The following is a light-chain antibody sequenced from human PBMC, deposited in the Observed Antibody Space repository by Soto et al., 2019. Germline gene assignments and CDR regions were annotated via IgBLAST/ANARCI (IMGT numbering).Light chain of an antibody. V-gene: IGLV2-14*01. Sequence: QSVLTQPASESGSPGQWITISCTGTSSDVGCYNDVSCYQHHLGEATKLMIYKVSNRPAGISNRFSCYKSCTTASLTMCGHQAEDADDYYGSSYTSLNSVVFGGGTKLTVL. CDR3: SSYTSLNSVV. J-gene: IGLJ2*01. CDR1: SSDVGCYND. CDR2: KVS.